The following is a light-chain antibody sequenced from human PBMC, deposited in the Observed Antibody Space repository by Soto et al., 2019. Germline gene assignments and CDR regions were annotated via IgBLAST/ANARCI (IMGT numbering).Light chain of an antibody. J-gene: IGKJ1*01. CDR3: QQYNSWLWT. CDR2: GAS. CDR1: QSVSSK. V-gene: IGKV3-15*01. Sequence: EIVITQSPAALSVSPGGGATLACRASQSVSSKLAWCQQKPGQAPRLLIYGASTRATGIPARFSGSGSGTEFTLIISSLQSEDSAVYYCQQYNSWLWTFGQGTRWIS.